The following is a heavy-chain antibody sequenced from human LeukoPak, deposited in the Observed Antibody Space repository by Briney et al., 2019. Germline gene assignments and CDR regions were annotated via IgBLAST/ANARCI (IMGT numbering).Heavy chain of an antibody. V-gene: IGHV4-39*01. D-gene: IGHD1-14*01. Sequence: PSETLSPTCTVSGGSISSSSYYWGWIRQPPGTGLEWLGSIYYSGSTYYNPSLKSRVTISVDTSKNQFSLKLSSVTAADTAVYYCAGYNTRDYYYGMDVWGQGTTVTVSS. CDR2: IYYSGST. CDR1: GGSISSSSYY. CDR3: AGYNTRDYYYGMDV. J-gene: IGHJ6*02.